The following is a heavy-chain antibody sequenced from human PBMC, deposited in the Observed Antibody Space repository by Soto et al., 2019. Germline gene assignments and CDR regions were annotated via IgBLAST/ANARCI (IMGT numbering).Heavy chain of an antibody. V-gene: IGHV3-48*03. CDR1: GFTFSSYE. CDR2: ITSRGSAI. Sequence: GGSLRLSCAASGFTFSSYEMNWVRRAPGKGLEWVSFITSRGSAIYYADSVKGRFTISRDNAKNSLYLQMNSLRAEDTAAYYCARSEDYYYGMDVWGQGTTVTVSS. J-gene: IGHJ6*02. CDR3: ARSEDYYYGMDV.